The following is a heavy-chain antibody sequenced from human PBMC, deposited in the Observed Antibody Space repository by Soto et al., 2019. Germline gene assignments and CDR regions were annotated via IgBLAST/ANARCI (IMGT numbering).Heavy chain of an antibody. V-gene: IGHV4-31*03. Sequence: SETLSLTCTVSSGSISSGGYYWNWIRQHPGKGLEWIGYIFYSGSTYYNPSLKSRVIISGDTSKSQFSLQLSSVTAADTAVYYCARGYPHSGTYYFDYWGQGTLVTVSS. J-gene: IGHJ4*02. D-gene: IGHD3-10*01. CDR1: SGSISSGGYY. CDR2: IFYSGST. CDR3: ARGYPHSGTYYFDY.